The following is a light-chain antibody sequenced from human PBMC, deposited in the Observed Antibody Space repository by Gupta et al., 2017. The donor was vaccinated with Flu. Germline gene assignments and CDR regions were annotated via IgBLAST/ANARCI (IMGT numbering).Light chain of an antibody. V-gene: IGKV1-33*01. CDR2: AAS. J-gene: IGKJ2*01. CDR1: RDIRNF. Sequence: QVTQSPSSLSASVGDRVTITCQASRDIRNFVNWYRQKPGKAPELLISAASNLEAGVPSRFSGGGSGTDFIFTISGLQPDDTATYYCQQFHEFFTFGQGTKLEIK. CDR3: QQFHEFFT.